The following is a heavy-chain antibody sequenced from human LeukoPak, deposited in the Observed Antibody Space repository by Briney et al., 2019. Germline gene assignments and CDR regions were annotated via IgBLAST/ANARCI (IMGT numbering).Heavy chain of an antibody. CDR3: ARDISGDY. CDR1: GFTVSSNY. D-gene: IGHD3-10*01. CDR2: SYSGGST. Sequence: GGSLRLSCAASGFTVSSNYMSWVRQAPGKGLEWVSVSYSGGSTYYADSVKGRFTISRDNSKNTLYLQMDSLRVEDTAVYYCARDISGDYWGQGTLVTVPS. V-gene: IGHV3-53*01. J-gene: IGHJ4*02.